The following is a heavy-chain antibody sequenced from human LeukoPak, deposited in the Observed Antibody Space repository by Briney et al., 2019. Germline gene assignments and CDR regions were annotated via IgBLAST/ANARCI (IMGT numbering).Heavy chain of an antibody. CDR3: ARQLYSSGYRWFDP. V-gene: IGHV3-53*01. D-gene: IGHD3-22*01. J-gene: IGHJ5*02. Sequence: SGGSLRLSYAASGFTVSSNYMSWVRQAPGKGLEWVSVIYSGGSTYYADSVKGRFTISRDNSKNTLYLQMSSLNAADTAVYYCARQLYSSGYRWFDPWGQGTLVTVSS. CDR2: IYSGGST. CDR1: GFTVSSNY.